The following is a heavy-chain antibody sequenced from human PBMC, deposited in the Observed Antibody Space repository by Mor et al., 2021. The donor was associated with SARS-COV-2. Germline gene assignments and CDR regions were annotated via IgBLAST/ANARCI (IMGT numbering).Heavy chain of an antibody. CDR2: ST. D-gene: IGHD2-2*01. CDR3: AKGIDGCSSTSCHPWDWFDP. J-gene: IGHJ5*02. V-gene: IGHV3-23*01. Sequence: STYYADSVKGRFTISRDNSKNTLYLQMNSLRAEDTAVYYCAKGIDGCSSTSCHPWDWFDPWGQGTLVTVSS.